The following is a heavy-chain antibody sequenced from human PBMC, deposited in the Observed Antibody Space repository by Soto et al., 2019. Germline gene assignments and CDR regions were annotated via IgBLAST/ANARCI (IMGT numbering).Heavy chain of an antibody. D-gene: IGHD2-2*01. CDR2: IRSEGYGGTT. CDR1: GSTFGDFG. Sequence: GGSLRLSCTGSGSTFGDFGMSWFRQAPGKGLEWLSFIRSEGYGGTTESAASVRGRFITSRDDSKSIAYLQMNSLKTEDTAVYYCASLTSWSQEYYYGMDVWGQGTTVTVSS. J-gene: IGHJ6*02. CDR3: ASLTSWSQEYYYGMDV. V-gene: IGHV3-49*03.